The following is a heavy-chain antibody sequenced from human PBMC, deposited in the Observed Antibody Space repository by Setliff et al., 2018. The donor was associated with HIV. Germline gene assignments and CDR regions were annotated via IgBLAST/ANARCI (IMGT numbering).Heavy chain of an antibody. J-gene: IGHJ6*03. Sequence: ASETLSLTCTVSGGSISSSSYYWGWIRQPPGKGLEWIGSIYYSGSTYYNPSLKSRVTISVDTSKNQFSLKLSSVTAADTAVYYCARAFAGFGDESYYYYMDVWGKGTTVTVSS. CDR2: IYYSGST. D-gene: IGHD3-10*01. V-gene: IGHV4-39*07. CDR3: ARAFAGFGDESYYYYMDV. CDR1: GGSISSSSYY.